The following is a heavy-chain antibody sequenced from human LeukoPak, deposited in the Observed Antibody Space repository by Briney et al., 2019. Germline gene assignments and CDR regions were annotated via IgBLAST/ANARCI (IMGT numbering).Heavy chain of an antibody. Sequence: GRSLRLSCAASGFTFSSYCMHWVRQAPGQGLVWVSRINSDGSSTNYADYVKGRFTISRDNAKNTLYLHMNSLRAEDTAMYYCAREAYGSGNYYSDYWGQGTLVTVSS. CDR2: INSDGSST. V-gene: IGHV3-74*01. CDR1: GFTFSSYC. J-gene: IGHJ4*02. CDR3: AREAYGSGNYYSDY. D-gene: IGHD3-10*01.